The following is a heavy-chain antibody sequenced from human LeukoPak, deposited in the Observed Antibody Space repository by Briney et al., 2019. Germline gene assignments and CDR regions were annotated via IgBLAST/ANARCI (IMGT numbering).Heavy chain of an antibody. D-gene: IGHD1-1*01. CDR1: GYTFTSYG. CDR2: ISAYNGNT. V-gene: IGHV1-18*01. Sequence: ASGTVSCKASGYTFTSYGISWVRQAPGQGLEWIGWISAYNGNTNYAQKLQGRVTMTTDTSTSTAYMELRSLRSDDTAVYYCARDPTGTTLADYYYYGMDVWGQGTTVTVSS. CDR3: ARDPTGTTLADYYYYGMDV. J-gene: IGHJ6*02.